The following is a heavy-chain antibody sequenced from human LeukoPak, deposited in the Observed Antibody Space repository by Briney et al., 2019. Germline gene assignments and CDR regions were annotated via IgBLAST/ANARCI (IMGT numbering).Heavy chain of an antibody. J-gene: IGHJ6*02. Sequence: PGRSLRLSCAASGFTFSSYAMHWVRQAPGKGLEWVAVISYDGSNKYYADSVKGRFTISRDNSKNTLYLQMNSLRAEDTAVYYCARDLEKSIRVYYGMDVWGQGTTVTVSS. CDR2: ISYDGSNK. CDR3: ARDLEKSIRVYYGMDV. D-gene: IGHD3-3*01. V-gene: IGHV3-30*04. CDR1: GFTFSSYA.